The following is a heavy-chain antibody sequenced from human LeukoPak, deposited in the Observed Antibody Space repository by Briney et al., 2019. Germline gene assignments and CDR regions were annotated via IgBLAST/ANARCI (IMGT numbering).Heavy chain of an antibody. V-gene: IGHV3-7*01. CDR3: ARDLVHLGYSYIWGAFDI. CDR1: GFTFSSYW. J-gene: IGHJ3*02. Sequence: PGGSLRLSCAASGFTFSSYWMSWVRQAPGKGLEWVAHIKQDGSEKYYVDSVMGRFTISRDNSKNTLYLQMNSLRAEDTAVYYCARDLVHLGYSYIWGAFDIWGQGTMVTVSS. CDR2: IKQDGSEK. D-gene: IGHD5-18*01.